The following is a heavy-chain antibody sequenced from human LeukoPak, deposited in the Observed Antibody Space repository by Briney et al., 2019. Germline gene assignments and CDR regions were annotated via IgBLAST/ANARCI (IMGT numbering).Heavy chain of an antibody. Sequence: PGGCLRLSCIVSGFTFRSFSMTGARQAPGKGREWLVVIRITHSARSYAASVKTRSTISRDKAKNSLYVERDRLTAEDTAIYNCASVSGRYGDSAYWGQGTLVAVSS. CDR3: ASVSGRYGDSAY. CDR1: GFTFRSFS. D-gene: IGHD1-26*01. V-gene: IGHV3-48*01. CDR2: IRITHSAR. J-gene: IGHJ4*02.